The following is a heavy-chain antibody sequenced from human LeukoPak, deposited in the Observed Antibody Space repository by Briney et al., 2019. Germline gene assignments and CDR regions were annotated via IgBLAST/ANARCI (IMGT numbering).Heavy chain of an antibody. V-gene: IGHV4-4*02. Sequence: SGTLSLTCAVSGDSISSNYWWSWVRQSPGKGLEWIGEILQSGSTNYNPSLRSRVTISIDKSKNQFSLNLSSVTAADTAVYYCARESWSYASKFHYWGQGTLVTVSS. CDR2: ILQSGST. D-gene: IGHD3-16*01. J-gene: IGHJ4*02. CDR1: GDSISSNYW. CDR3: ARESWSYASKFHY.